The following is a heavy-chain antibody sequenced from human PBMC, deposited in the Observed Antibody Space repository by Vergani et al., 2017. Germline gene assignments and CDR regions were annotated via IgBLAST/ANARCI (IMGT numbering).Heavy chain of an antibody. J-gene: IGHJ2*01. Sequence: QMQLQESGPGLVKASETLCLTCTVSGDSIISRSYYWGWIRQPPGKGLEWIGSIYNSGNGDSSSSLKSRVTISADTSKNQFSLRLTSVTAADTAVYYCASGKYYAXSTSHFRGRYFDVWGRGTLVTVPS. V-gene: IGHV4-39*01. CDR1: GDSIISRSYY. CDR2: IYNSGNG. D-gene: IGHD3-16*01. CDR3: ASGKYYAXSTSHFRGRYFDV.